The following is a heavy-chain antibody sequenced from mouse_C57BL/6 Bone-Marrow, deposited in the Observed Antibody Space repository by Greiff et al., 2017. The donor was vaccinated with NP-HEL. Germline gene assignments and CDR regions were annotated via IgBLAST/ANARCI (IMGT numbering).Heavy chain of an antibody. Sequence: VQLKQSGPELVKPGASVKIPCKASGYTFTDYNMDWVKQSHGKSLEWIGDINPNNGGTIYNQKFKGKATLTVDKSSSTAYMELRSLTSEDTAVYYCARSLYDGYYEDYFDYWGQGTTLTVSS. CDR1: GYTFTDYN. D-gene: IGHD2-3*01. CDR2: INPNNGGT. V-gene: IGHV1-18*01. J-gene: IGHJ2*01. CDR3: ARSLYDGYYEDYFDY.